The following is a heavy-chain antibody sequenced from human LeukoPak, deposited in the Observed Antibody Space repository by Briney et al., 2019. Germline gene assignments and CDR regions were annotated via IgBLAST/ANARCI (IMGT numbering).Heavy chain of an antibody. D-gene: IGHD1-26*01. Sequence: PSETLSLTCTVSDGSISSSTYYWGCIRQPPGKGLEWIGSIYYSGSTSYNPSLKSRVTISVDTSKNQFSLKLDSVTAADTAVYYCARNASDSGTSYFDYWCQGSLVTVSS. CDR1: DGSISSSTYY. J-gene: IGHJ4*02. CDR2: IYYSGST. CDR3: ARNASDSGTSYFDY. V-gene: IGHV4-39*01.